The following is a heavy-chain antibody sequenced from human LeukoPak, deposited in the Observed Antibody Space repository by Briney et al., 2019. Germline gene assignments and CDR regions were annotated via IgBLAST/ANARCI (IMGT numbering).Heavy chain of an antibody. Sequence: ASVKVSCKASGGTFSSYAISWVRQAPGQGLEWMGGIIPIFGTANYAQKFQGRVTITADESTSTAYMELSSLRSEDTAVYYCARDLCSSTSCYEGFDPWGLGTLVTVSS. CDR1: GGTFSSYA. V-gene: IGHV1-69*13. CDR2: IIPIFGTA. J-gene: IGHJ5*02. D-gene: IGHD2-2*01. CDR3: ARDLCSSTSCYEGFDP.